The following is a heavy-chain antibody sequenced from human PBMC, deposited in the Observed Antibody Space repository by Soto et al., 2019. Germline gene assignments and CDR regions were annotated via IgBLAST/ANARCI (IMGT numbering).Heavy chain of an antibody. CDR3: AGSYYGDYAYGYCDS. J-gene: IGHJ4*02. Sequence: QLQLQESGPGLVKPSETLSLTCTVSGGSISSSSYYWGWIRQPPGKGLEWIGSIYYSGSTYYNPSLKSRVTTSVYTSKNQFSLKLSSVTAADTAAYYCAGSYYGDYAYGYCDSWGQGTLVTVSS. V-gene: IGHV4-39*01. CDR2: IYYSGST. D-gene: IGHD4-17*01. CDR1: GGSISSSSYY.